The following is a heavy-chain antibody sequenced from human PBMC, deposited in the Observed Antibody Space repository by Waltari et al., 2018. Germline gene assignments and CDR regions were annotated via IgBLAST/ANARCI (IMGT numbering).Heavy chain of an antibody. J-gene: IGHJ6*02. CDR2: ISGSGGST. CDR1: GFPFSSLA. Sequence: EVQLLESGGGLVQPGGSLRLSCAASGFPFSSLAMSWVRQAPGKGLEWVSAISGSGGSTYYADSVKGRFTISRDNSKNTLYLQMNSLRAEDTAVYYCAKSPNWNYYYGMDVWGQGTTVTVSS. D-gene: IGHD1-20*01. V-gene: IGHV3-23*01. CDR3: AKSPNWNYYYGMDV.